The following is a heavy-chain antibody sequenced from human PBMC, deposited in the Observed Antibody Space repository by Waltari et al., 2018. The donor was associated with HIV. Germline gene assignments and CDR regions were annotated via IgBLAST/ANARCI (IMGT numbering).Heavy chain of an antibody. CDR1: GGTFSSYA. V-gene: IGHV1-69*01. J-gene: IGHJ4*02. Sequence: QVQLVQSGAEVKKPGSSVKVSCKASGGTFSSYAISWARQAPGQGLEWMGGIIPIFGTANYAQKFQGRVTITADESTSTAYMELSSLRSEDTAVYYCARGTRLWVVTAIYFDYWGQGTLVTVSS. CDR2: IIPIFGTA. CDR3: ARGTRLWVVTAIYFDY. D-gene: IGHD2-21*02.